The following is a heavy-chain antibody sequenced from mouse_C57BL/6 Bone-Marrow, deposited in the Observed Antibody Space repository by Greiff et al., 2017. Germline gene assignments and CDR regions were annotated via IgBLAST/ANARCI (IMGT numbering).Heavy chain of an antibody. CDR2: INPGSGGT. Sequence: QVQLQQSGAELVRPGTSVKVSCKASGYAFTNYLIEWVKQRPGQGLEWIGVINPGSGGTNYNEKFKGKATLTADKSSSTAYMQLSSLTSEDSAVYVCARVGQPITDYWGQGTTLTVSS. CDR1: GYAFTNYL. CDR3: ARVGQPITDY. V-gene: IGHV1-54*01. J-gene: IGHJ2*01. D-gene: IGHD3-3*01.